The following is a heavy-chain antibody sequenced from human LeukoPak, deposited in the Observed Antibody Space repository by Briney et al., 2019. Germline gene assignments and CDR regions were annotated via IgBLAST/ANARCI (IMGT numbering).Heavy chain of an antibody. Sequence: GGSLRLSCAASGFTFSSYEMNWVRQAPGKGLEWVSSISSSSSYIYYADSVKGRFTISRDNAKNSLYLQMNSLRAEDTAVYYCARYCSGGSCDAFDIWGQGTMVTVSS. D-gene: IGHD2-15*01. CDR1: GFTFSSYE. J-gene: IGHJ3*02. CDR2: ISSSSSYI. CDR3: ARYCSGGSCDAFDI. V-gene: IGHV3-21*01.